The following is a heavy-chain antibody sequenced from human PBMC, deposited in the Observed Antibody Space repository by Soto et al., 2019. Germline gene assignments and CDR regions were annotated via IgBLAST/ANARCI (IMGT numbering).Heavy chain of an antibody. CDR1: GFTFSSYS. CDR2: ISSSSSYI. CDR3: VTGDSSTPGFDY. Sequence: EVQLVESGGGLVKPGGSLRLSCAASGFTFSSYSMNWVRQAPGKGLEWVSSISSSSSYIYYADSVKGRFTISRDNAKNSLYLQMNSLRAEDTAVYYCVTGDSSTPGFDYWGQGTLVTVSS. D-gene: IGHD6-13*01. V-gene: IGHV3-21*01. J-gene: IGHJ4*02.